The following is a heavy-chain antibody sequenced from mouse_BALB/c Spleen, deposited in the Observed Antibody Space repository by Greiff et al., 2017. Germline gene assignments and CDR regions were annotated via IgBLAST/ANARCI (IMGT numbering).Heavy chain of an antibody. Sequence: EVMLVESGGGLVKPGGSLKLSCAASGFTFSSYGMSWVRQTPDKRLEWVATISSGGSYTYYPDSVKGRFTISRDNAKNTLYLQMSSLKSEDTAMYYCAGNYEAMDYWGQGTSVTVSS. J-gene: IGHJ4*01. CDR2: ISSGGSYT. V-gene: IGHV5-6*03. D-gene: IGHD2-1*01. CDR3: AGNYEAMDY. CDR1: GFTFSSYG.